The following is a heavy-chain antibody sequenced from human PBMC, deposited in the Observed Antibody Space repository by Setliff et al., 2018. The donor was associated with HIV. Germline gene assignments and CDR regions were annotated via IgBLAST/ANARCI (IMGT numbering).Heavy chain of an antibody. CDR3: ARAKATRQARPTNCFDP. J-gene: IGHJ5*02. CDR1: GGTFSSYP. CDR2: IIPIFGTA. D-gene: IGHD1-1*01. V-gene: IGHV1-69*13. Sequence: GASVKVSCKASGGTFSSYPISWVRQAPGQGLEWMGGIIPIFGTANYAQKFQGRVTITADESTSTAYMELSSLRSDDTAVYYCARAKATRQARPTNCFDPWGQGTLVTVSS.